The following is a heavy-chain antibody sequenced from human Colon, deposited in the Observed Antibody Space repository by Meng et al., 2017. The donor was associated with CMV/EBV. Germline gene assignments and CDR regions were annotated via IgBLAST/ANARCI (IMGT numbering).Heavy chain of an antibody. CDR2: IYSGGST. D-gene: IGHD1-26*01. V-gene: IGHV3-66*01. CDR1: GFTVSTTH. Sequence: GEYGGFLGQPGGSRRLSCADSGFTVSTTHMSWVRQATWKGLEWVSVIYSGGSTFYADSVKGRFTISRDNSKNTLYLQMNSLSAEDTAVYYCARGYSGTSSWGQGTLVTVSS. CDR3: ARGYSGTSS. J-gene: IGHJ4*02.